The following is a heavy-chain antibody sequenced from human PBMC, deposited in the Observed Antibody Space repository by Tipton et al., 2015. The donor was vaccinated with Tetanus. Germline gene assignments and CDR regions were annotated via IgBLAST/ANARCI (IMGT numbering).Heavy chain of an antibody. D-gene: IGHD7-27*01. Sequence: SLRLSCAASGSTFSTYWMSWARQAPGKGLEWVSNIKQDGSGISYAESVKGRFSISRDNAKNSVYLQMNSLRAEDTAVYYCARGLGTWHYYYGMDVWGQGTTVTVSS. CDR1: GSTFSTYW. J-gene: IGHJ6*02. CDR3: ARGLGTWHYYYGMDV. V-gene: IGHV3-7*01. CDR2: IKQDGSGI.